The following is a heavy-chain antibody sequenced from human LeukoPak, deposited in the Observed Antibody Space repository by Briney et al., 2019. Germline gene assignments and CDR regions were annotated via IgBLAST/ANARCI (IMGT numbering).Heavy chain of an antibody. CDR1: GYTFTSYG. V-gene: IGHV1-18*01. Sequence: ASVKVSCKASGYTFTSYGISWVRQAPGQGLEWMGWISAYNGNTNYAQKLQGRVTMTTDTSTSTAYMELRSLRSDDTAVYYCARDLVRDYYDSSGYSAFDYWSQGTLVTVSS. CDR2: ISAYNGNT. J-gene: IGHJ4*02. CDR3: ARDLVRDYYDSSGYSAFDY. D-gene: IGHD3-22*01.